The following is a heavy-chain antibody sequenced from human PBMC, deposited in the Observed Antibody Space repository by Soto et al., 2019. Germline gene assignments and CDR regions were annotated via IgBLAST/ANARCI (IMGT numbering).Heavy chain of an antibody. D-gene: IGHD6-13*01. CDR1: GFTFSSYA. V-gene: IGHV3-23*01. CDR2: ISGSGGST. CDR3: AKWPRRIAAAGSVGMDV. J-gene: IGHJ6*02. Sequence: EVQLLESGGGLVQPGGSLRLSCAASGFTFSSYAMSWVRQAPGKGLEWVSAISGSGGSTYYAGSVKGRFTISRDNSKNTLYLQMNSLRAEDTAVYYCAKWPRRIAAAGSVGMDVWGQGTTVTVSS.